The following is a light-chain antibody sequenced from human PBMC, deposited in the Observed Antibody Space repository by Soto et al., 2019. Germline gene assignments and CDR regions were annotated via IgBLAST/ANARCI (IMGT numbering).Light chain of an antibody. Sequence: QPVLTQSPSASAPLGASVKLTCTLSSGHSSNAIAWHQQQPEKGPRYLMKLNSDGSHSKGDGIPDRFSGSSSGAERYLTISSLQSEDEADYYCQTWGTGIVVFGGGTKLTVL. V-gene: IGLV4-69*01. CDR2: LNSDGSH. CDR3: QTWGTGIVV. J-gene: IGLJ2*01. CDR1: SGHSSNA.